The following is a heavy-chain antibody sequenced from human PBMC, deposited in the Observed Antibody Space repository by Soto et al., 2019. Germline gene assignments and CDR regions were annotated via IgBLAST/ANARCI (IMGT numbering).Heavy chain of an antibody. J-gene: IGHJ5*01. D-gene: IGHD4-17*01. V-gene: IGHV1-18*01. Sequence: QVQLVQSGAEVKKPGASVKVSCKASGYTFTSYGISWVRQAPGQGLEWMGWISAYNGNTNYAQKLQGRVTMTTDTSTSTTYMELRSMITDDKTVYYCAVGGDYVERDHCFDSWGQGTLVTVSS. CDR3: AVGGDYVERDHCFDS. CDR1: GYTFTSYG. CDR2: ISAYNGNT.